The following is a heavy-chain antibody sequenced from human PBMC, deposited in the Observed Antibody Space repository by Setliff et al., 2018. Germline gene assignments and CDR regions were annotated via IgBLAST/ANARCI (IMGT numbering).Heavy chain of an antibody. CDR2: IYYSGSS. CDR3: ARYRFGKDFDY. Sequence: PSETLSLTCTVSGGSISSGDYYWSWIRQPPGKGLEWITYIYYSGSSYYNPSLQSRVTISVDTSQNQFSLKLSSVTAADTAVYYCARYRFGKDFDYWGQGTLVTVSS. V-gene: IGHV4-30-4*08. D-gene: IGHD3-16*02. J-gene: IGHJ4*02. CDR1: GGSISSGDYY.